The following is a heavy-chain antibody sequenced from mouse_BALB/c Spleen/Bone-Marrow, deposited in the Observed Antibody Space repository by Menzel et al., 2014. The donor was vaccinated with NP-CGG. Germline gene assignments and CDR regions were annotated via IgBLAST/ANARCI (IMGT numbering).Heavy chain of an antibody. CDR1: GYAFSSYW. V-gene: IGHV1-80*01. J-gene: IGHJ3*01. Sequence: QVQLPQPGAELVRPGSSVKISCKASGYAFSSYWMNWVQQRPGQGLEWTGQIYPGDGDTNYNGKFKGKATLTADKSSSTADMQLSSLTSEDSAVDVCAREDGSSPFAYWGQGTLVTVSA. CDR2: IYPGDGDT. D-gene: IGHD1-1*01. CDR3: AREDGSSPFAY.